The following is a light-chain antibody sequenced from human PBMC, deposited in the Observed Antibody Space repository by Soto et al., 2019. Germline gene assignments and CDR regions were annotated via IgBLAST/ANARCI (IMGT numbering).Light chain of an antibody. CDR2: DAS. CDR1: QSVSSY. CDR3: QQYGSSGT. Sequence: EIVLTQSPATLSLSPGERATLSFRASQSVSSYLAWYQQIPGQAPRLLIYDASTRATGIPDRFSGSGSGTDFTLTISRLEPEDFAVYYCQQYGSSGTFGQGTKVDIK. V-gene: IGKV3-20*01. J-gene: IGKJ1*01.